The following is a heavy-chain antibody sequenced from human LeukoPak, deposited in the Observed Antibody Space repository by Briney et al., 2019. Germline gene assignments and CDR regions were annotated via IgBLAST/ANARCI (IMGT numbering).Heavy chain of an antibody. V-gene: IGHV3-48*01. CDR2: ITGTSTTF. J-gene: IGHJ4*01. CDR1: GFSFTRYA. D-gene: IGHD5-12*01. CDR3: ARSLSGYDPLSAF. Sequence: GGSLRLSCEVSGFSFTRYAMTWVRQVPGKGLEWIAYITGTSTTFYYADSVKGRFTISRDNARNSLYLQMNSLTVEDTAVYYCARSLSGYDPLSAFWGHGTRVTVS.